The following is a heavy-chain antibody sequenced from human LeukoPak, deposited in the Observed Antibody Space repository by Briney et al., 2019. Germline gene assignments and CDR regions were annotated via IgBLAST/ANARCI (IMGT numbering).Heavy chain of an antibody. D-gene: IGHD3-10*01. CDR3: ARGGYYGSGNDFRFDP. CDR2: IHYTGST. CDR1: GGSISSYY. V-gene: IGHV4-59*01. Sequence: SETLSLTCTVSGGSISSYYWNWIRQSPGKGLECIGYIHYTGSTNYNPSLKSRVTISVETSKNQFSLKLKSVTAADTAVYYRARGGYYGSGNDFRFDPWGQGTLVTVSS. J-gene: IGHJ5*02.